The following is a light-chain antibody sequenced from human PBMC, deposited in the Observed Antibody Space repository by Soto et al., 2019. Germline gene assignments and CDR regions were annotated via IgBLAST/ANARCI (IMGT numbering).Light chain of an antibody. CDR1: QSVGSSF. Sequence: IVLTQSPGTLSLSPGQRATLSCRASQSVGSSFLAWYQHKPGQAPRLLIYGASTRTTGIPDRFSGRGSETDFTLTISGLEPEDFAVYYCQQYGRSWSFGQGTKVDIK. CDR2: GAS. V-gene: IGKV3-20*01. CDR3: QQYGRSWS. J-gene: IGKJ1*01.